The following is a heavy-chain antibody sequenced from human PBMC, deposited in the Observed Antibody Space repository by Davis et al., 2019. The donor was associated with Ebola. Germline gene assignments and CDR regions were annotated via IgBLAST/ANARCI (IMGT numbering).Heavy chain of an antibody. CDR3: ARDGSLGDFWSGYQYGMDV. CDR2: INRDGTTT. J-gene: IGHJ6*02. CDR1: GFTFSNNW. V-gene: IGHV3-74*01. D-gene: IGHD3-3*01. Sequence: GESLKISCAASGFTFSNNWMSWVRQVPGKGLVWVSSINRDGTTTTYADSVKGRFTISRDNAKNSLYLQMNSLRAEDTAVYYCARDGSLGDFWSGYQYGMDVWGQGTTVTVSS.